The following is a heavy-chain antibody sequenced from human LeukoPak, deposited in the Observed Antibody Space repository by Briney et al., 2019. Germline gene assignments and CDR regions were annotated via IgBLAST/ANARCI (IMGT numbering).Heavy chain of an antibody. V-gene: IGHV4-4*02. Sequence: PSETLSLTCAVSGGSISSSNWWSWGRQPPGKGLEWIGEIYHSGTTNYNPSLKSRVTISVDKSKNPFSLKLSSVTAADTAVYYCASEGIAVADLFDYWGQGTLVTVSS. CDR3: ASEGIAVADLFDY. CDR1: GGSISSSNW. CDR2: IYHSGTT. D-gene: IGHD6-19*01. J-gene: IGHJ4*02.